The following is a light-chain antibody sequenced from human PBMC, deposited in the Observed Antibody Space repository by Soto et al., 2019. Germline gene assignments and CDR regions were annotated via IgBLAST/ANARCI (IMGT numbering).Light chain of an antibody. V-gene: IGKV1-9*01. Sequence: DIQLTQSPSFLSASVGDRVTITCRASQGITSYLAWYQQKPGKAPKLLIYGASTLQSGVPSRLRGSGSGTQSTLTISSLQPEDFASNYYHPLKSYPLTFGGGTKVEIK. CDR2: GAS. CDR1: QGITSY. J-gene: IGKJ4*01. CDR3: HPLKSYPLT.